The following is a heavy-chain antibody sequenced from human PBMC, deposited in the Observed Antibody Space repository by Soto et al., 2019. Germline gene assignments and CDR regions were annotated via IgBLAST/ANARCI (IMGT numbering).Heavy chain of an antibody. Sequence: GASVKASCKASGYTFTSYDINWVRQATGQGLEWMGWMNPNSGNTGYAQKFQGRVTMTRNTSISTAYMELSSLRSEDTAVYYCARVGSTIFGVVILYYYMDVWGKGTTVTVSS. CDR3: ARVGSTIFGVVILYYYMDV. V-gene: IGHV1-8*01. CDR1: GYTFTSYD. D-gene: IGHD3-3*01. J-gene: IGHJ6*03. CDR2: MNPNSGNT.